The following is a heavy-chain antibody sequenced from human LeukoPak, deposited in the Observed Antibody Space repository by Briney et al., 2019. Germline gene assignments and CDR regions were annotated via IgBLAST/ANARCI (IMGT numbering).Heavy chain of an antibody. J-gene: IGHJ4*02. D-gene: IGHD3-9*01. CDR1: GGSFSGYY. CDR2: INHSGST. Sequence: SETLSLTCAVYGGSFSGYYWSWIRQPPGKGLEWIGEINHSGSTNYNPSLRSRVTISVDTSKNQFSLKLSSVTAADTAVYYCARAEATYYNIYWGQGTLVTVSS. V-gene: IGHV4-34*01. CDR3: ARAEATYYNIY.